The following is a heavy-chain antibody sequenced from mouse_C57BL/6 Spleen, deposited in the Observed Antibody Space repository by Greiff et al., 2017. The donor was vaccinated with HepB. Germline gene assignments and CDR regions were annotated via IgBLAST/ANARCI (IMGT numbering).Heavy chain of an antibody. D-gene: IGHD1-1*01. CDR2: IHPNSGST. J-gene: IGHJ3*01. V-gene: IGHV1-64*01. CDR3: ATITTVVAPAY. Sequence: VQLQQSGPELVKPGASVKLSCKTSGYTFTSYWMHWVKQRPGQGLEWIGMIHPNSGSTNYNEKFKSKATLTVDKSSSTAYMQLSSLTSEDSAVYYCATITTVVAPAYWGQGTLVTVSA. CDR1: GYTFTSYW.